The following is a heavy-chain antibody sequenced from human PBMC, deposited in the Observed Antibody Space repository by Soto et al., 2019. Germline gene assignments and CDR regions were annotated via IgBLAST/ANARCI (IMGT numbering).Heavy chain of an antibody. V-gene: IGHV3-43*01. CDR2: ISWDGHTT. CDR1: CFNSVDLD. Sequence: AACFNSVDLDSHWIRQSPGKGLEWVSLISWDGHTTYYTDSVKGRFTISRDNSMSSLFLQMNALTTEDTALYYCASSQGDFWGQGTLVTVSS. J-gene: IGHJ4*02. CDR3: ASSQGDF.